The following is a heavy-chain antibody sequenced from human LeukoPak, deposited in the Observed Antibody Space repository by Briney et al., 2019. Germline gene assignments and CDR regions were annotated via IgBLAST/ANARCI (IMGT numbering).Heavy chain of an antibody. CDR3: ARENSRSYREFDY. CDR2: IYTSGST. J-gene: IGHJ4*02. Sequence: SETLSLTCTVSGGSISSYYRSWIRQPAGKGLEWIGRIYTSGSTNYNASLKSRVSMSVDTSKNQFSLKLSSVTAADTAVFYCARENSRSYREFDYWGQGTLVTASS. D-gene: IGHD1-26*01. CDR1: GGSISSYY. V-gene: IGHV4-4*07.